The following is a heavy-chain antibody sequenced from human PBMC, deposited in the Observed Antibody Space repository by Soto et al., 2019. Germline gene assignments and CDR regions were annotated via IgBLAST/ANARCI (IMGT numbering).Heavy chain of an antibody. J-gene: IGHJ4*02. CDR2: INHSGST. CDR1: GGSFSGYY. CDR3: ATRDTVTTYYFDN. D-gene: IGHD4-17*01. V-gene: IGHV4-34*01. Sequence: PSETLSLTCAVYGGSFSGYYWSWIRQPPGKGLEWIGEINHSGSTNYNPSLKSRVTISVDTSKRQVSLNLSSVTAADTAVYFCATRDTVTTYYFDNWGRGTLVTVSS.